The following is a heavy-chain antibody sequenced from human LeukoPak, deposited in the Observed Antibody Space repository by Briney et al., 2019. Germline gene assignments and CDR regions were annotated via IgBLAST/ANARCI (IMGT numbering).Heavy chain of an antibody. V-gene: IGHV4-59*12. Sequence: TSETLSLTCTVSGGSISSYYWSWIRQPPGKGLEWIGYIYYSGSTNYNPSLKSRVTISVDTSKNQFSLKLSSVTAADTAVYFCARTAVVITADFPDYWGQGTQVTVSS. J-gene: IGHJ4*02. CDR3: ARTAVVITADFPDY. CDR1: GGSISSYY. D-gene: IGHD3-22*01. CDR2: IYYSGST.